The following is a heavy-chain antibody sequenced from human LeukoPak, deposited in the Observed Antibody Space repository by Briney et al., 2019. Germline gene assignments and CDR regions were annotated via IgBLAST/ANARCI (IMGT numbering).Heavy chain of an antibody. V-gene: IGHV3-23*01. CDR2: ISGSGGST. CDR3: AKNGYYSYGPLDV. Sequence: RSGGSLRLSCAASGFTFSSYAMSWVRQAPGKGLEWVSAISGSGGSTYYADSVKGRFTISRDNSKNTLYLQMNSLRAEDTAVYYCAKNGYYSYGPLDVWGQGTTVTVSS. J-gene: IGHJ6*02. D-gene: IGHD5-18*01. CDR1: GFTFSSYA.